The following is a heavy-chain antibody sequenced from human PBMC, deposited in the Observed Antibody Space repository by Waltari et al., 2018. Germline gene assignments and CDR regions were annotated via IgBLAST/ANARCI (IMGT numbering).Heavy chain of an antibody. J-gene: IGHJ4*02. Sequence: QVQLVESGGGLVKPGGSLRLSCAASGFIFSDYYMNWIRQAPGKGLELLSYITANSDTIYYADSVKGRFTVSRDNAKNSLYLQINGLRADDTAMYYCARGKSSSPPPFDSWGQGTLVTVSS. D-gene: IGHD2-15*01. CDR1: GFIFSDYY. CDR3: ARGKSSSPPPFDS. V-gene: IGHV3-11*01. CDR2: ITANSDTI.